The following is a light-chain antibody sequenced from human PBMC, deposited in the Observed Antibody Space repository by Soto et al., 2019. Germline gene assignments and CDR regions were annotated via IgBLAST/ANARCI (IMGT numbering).Light chain of an antibody. CDR1: QGISNY. J-gene: IGKJ2*01. Sequence: DIQMTQSPSSLSASVGDRVTITCRASQGISNYLNWFQQKPGKAPNLLIYGASRLQSGVPSRFSGSGSGTDFTLSISGLQPEDFEAYYCQQTYTVPNTFGQGTKLDIK. V-gene: IGKV1-39*01. CDR3: QQTYTVPNT. CDR2: GAS.